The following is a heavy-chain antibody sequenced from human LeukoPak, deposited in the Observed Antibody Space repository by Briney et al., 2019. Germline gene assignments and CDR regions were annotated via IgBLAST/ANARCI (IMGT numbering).Heavy chain of an antibody. CDR2: ISDHGKSR. CDR1: GFTFSNYE. Sequence: GGSLRLSCAASGFTFSNYEMNWVRQTPGKGLEWVSYISDHGKSRNYVDSVKGRFTISRDNAKNSLYLQMSSLRVEDTAVYFCARARIAAPLLDYWGQGTLVTVSS. J-gene: IGHJ4*02. CDR3: ARARIAAPLLDY. V-gene: IGHV3-48*03. D-gene: IGHD6-13*01.